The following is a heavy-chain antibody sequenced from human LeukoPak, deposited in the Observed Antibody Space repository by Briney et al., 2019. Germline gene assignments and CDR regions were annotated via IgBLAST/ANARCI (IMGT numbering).Heavy chain of an antibody. CDR2: TYYRSKWYN. V-gene: IGHV6-1*01. D-gene: IGHD1-26*01. CDR1: GDSVSSSSAA. Sequence: SQTLSLTCDISGDSVSSSSAAWNWIRQSPSRGLEWLGRTYYRSKWYNDYAVSVKSRITINPDTSKNQFSLQLNSVTPEDTDVYYCARTYHGIVGAREAFDIWGQGTMVTVSS. J-gene: IGHJ3*02. CDR3: ARTYHGIVGAREAFDI.